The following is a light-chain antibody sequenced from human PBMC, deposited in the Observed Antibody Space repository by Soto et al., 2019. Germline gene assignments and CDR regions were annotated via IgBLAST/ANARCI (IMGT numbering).Light chain of an antibody. CDR3: QSYDSSLSVYV. CDR1: SSNIGAGYD. Sequence: QSVLTQPPSVSGAPVQRVTISCTGSSSNIGAGYDVHWYQQLPGTAPKLLIYGNSNRPSGVPDRFSGSKSGTSASLSITGLQAEDEADYYCQSYDSSLSVYVFGPGTKLTVL. J-gene: IGLJ1*01. V-gene: IGLV1-40*01. CDR2: GNS.